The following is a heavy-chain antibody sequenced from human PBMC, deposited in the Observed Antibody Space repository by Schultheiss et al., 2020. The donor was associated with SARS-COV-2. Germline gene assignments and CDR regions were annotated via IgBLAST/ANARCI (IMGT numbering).Heavy chain of an antibody. J-gene: IGHJ6*02. CDR1: GGSFSGYY. CDR3: ARWGGVLMVYAILGVHYGMDV. CDR2: INHSGST. D-gene: IGHD2-8*01. V-gene: IGHV4-34*01. Sequence: SETLSLTCAVYGGSFSGYYWSWIRQPPGKGLEWIGEINHSGSTNYNPSLKSRVTISVDTSKNQFSLKLSSVTAADTAVYYCARWGGVLMVYAILGVHYGMDVWGQGTTVTVSS.